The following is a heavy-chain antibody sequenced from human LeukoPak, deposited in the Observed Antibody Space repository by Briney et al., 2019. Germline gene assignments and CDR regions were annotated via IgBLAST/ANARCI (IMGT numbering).Heavy chain of an antibody. CDR3: ARSACSSTSCYTGVSFDI. CDR2: INPNSGGT. V-gene: IGHV1-2*02. CDR1: GYTFTGYY. D-gene: IGHD2-2*02. J-gene: IGHJ3*02. Sequence: GASVKVSCKASGYTFTGYYMHWVRQAPGQGLEWMGWINPNSGGTNYAQKFQGRVTMTRDTSISTAYMELSRLRSDDTAVYYCARSACSSTSCYTGVSFDIWGQGTMVTVSS.